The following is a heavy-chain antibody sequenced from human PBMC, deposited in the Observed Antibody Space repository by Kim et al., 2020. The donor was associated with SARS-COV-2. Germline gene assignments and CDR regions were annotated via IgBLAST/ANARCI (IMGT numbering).Heavy chain of an antibody. D-gene: IGHD2-21*02. CDR3: ARDDGGVMMTAVVF. J-gene: IGHJ4*02. CDR1: GFTFASFV. CDR2: IRPGGGTT. V-gene: IGHV3-23*01. Sequence: GGSLRLSCAASGFTFASFVMSWVRQAPGKGLEWVSAIRPGGGTTYYADSVKGRFTISRDNSKNTLYLQMNSLRAVDTAIYYCARDDGGVMMTAVVFWGQGALVAVSS.